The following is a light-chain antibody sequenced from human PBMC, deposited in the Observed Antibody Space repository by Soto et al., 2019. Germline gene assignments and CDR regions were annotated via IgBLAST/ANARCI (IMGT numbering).Light chain of an antibody. CDR1: QSVSSY. J-gene: IGKJ3*01. CDR2: DAS. Sequence: EIVLTQSPATLSLSPGERATLSSRASQSVSSYLAWYQQKPGQAPRLLIYDASNRATGIPARFSGSGSGTDFTLTISSLEPEDFAVYYCQQRSNWPLFGPGTKVDIK. V-gene: IGKV3-11*01. CDR3: QQRSNWPL.